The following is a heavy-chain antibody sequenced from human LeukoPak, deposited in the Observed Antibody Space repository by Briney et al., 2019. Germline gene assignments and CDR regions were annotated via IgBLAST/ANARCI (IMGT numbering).Heavy chain of an antibody. CDR3: VGGRLEYYFDY. Sequence: PGGSLRLSCAASGFTVSSNYMSWVRQAPGKGLEWVSLIYSGGSTYYADSVKGRFTISRDNSKNTLYLQMNSLRAEDTAVYYCVGGRLEYYFDYWGQGTLVTVSS. D-gene: IGHD6-6*01. CDR2: IYSGGST. V-gene: IGHV3-53*01. CDR1: GFTVSSNY. J-gene: IGHJ4*02.